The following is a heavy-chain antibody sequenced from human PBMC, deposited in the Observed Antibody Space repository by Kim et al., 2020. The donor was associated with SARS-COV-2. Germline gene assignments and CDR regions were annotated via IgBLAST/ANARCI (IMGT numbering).Heavy chain of an antibody. D-gene: IGHD1-1*01. V-gene: IGHV4-59*02. CDR2: VSYSGGS. J-gene: IGHJ6*02. CDR3: ARAHQLAPRGYGMDV. CDR1: GDSVATDF. Sequence: SETLSLTCAVSGDSVATDFWTWVRQAPGKGLDWLCYVSYSGGSDYNPNLRGRLTISVDASRTHVSLRLTSLTAADTGVYFCARAHQLAPRGYGMDVWGQGTSVIVSS.